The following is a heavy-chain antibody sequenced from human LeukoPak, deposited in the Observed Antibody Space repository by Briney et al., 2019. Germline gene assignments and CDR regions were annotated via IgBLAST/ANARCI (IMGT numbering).Heavy chain of an antibody. J-gene: IGHJ4*02. D-gene: IGHD3/OR15-3a*01. Sequence: GGSLRLSCAASGFTFSSYAMSWVRQAPGKGLEWVSAISGSGGSTYYADSVKGRFTISRDNSKNTLSLQLNSLRPEDTALYYCAKHFCTGLDCSLFDSWGQGTLVTVSS. CDR1: GFTFSSYA. CDR3: AKHFCTGLDCSLFDS. V-gene: IGHV3-23*01. CDR2: ISGSGGST.